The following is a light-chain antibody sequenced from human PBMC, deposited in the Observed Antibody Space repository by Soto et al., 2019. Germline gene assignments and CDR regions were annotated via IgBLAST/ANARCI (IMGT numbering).Light chain of an antibody. CDR2: AAS. Sequence: DIQMTQSPSSLAASVGDRVTITCRASQSTSSYLNWYQQKPGKAPKLLIYAASSLQSGVPSRFSGSGSGTDFTLTISSLQPEDFAXYYCQQSYSTPPWTFGQGTKVEIK. J-gene: IGKJ1*01. CDR3: QQSYSTPPWT. V-gene: IGKV1-39*01. CDR1: QSTSSY.